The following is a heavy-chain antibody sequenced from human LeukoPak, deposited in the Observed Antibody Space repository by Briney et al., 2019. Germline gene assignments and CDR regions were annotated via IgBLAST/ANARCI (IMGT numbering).Heavy chain of an antibody. CDR3: ARVRRDGYNYVYFDY. CDR1: GFTFSSYS. D-gene: IGHD5-24*01. V-gene: IGHV3-48*01. J-gene: IGHJ4*02. CDR2: ISSSSSTM. Sequence: GGSLRLSCAASGFTFSSYSMNWVRQAPGKGLEWVSYISSSSSTMYYADSVKGRFTISRDNAKNSLYLQMNSLRAEDTAVYYCARVRRDGYNYVYFDYWGQGTLVTVSS.